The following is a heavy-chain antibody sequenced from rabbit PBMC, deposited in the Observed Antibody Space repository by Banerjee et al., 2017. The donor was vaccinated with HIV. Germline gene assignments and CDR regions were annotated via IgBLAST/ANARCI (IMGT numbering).Heavy chain of an antibody. CDR1: GFDFSGGYW. D-gene: IGHD8-1*01. Sequence: QEQLEESGGDLVKPEGSLTLTCKASGFDFSGGYWICWVRQAPGKGLEWIACIYAGSSGSTYYANWAKGRFTISKTSSTTVTLQMTSLTAADTATYFCARDGYTGSSYYYFNLWGPGTLVTVS. J-gene: IGHJ4*01. CDR3: ARDGYTGSSYYYFNL. CDR2: IYAGSSGST. V-gene: IGHV1S45*01.